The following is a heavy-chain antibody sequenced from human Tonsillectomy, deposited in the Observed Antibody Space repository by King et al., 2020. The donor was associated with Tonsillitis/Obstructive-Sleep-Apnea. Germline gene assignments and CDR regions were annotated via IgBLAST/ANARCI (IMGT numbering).Heavy chain of an antibody. V-gene: IGHV3-23*04. CDR1: GFTFNSSS. CDR2: IGRGSAT. CDR3: AGPRYCTSSSCYYFDY. Sequence: VQLVESGGGLVQPGGSLRLSCAASGFTFNSSSMSWVRQAPGKGLEWVAVIGRGSATYYADSVRGRFTNARDNSKNTVYLQMNTLRSEDTAVYFCAGPRYCTSSSCYYFDYWGQGTLVTVSS. D-gene: IGHD2-2*01. J-gene: IGHJ4*02.